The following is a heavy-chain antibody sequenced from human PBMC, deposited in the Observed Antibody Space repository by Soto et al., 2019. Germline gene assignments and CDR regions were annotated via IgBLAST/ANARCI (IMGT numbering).Heavy chain of an antibody. CDR2: ISSNGGST. J-gene: IGHJ6*03. D-gene: IGHD5-18*01. Sequence: GGSLRLSCAASGFTFSSYAMHWVRQAPGKGLEYVSAISSNGGSTYYANSVKGRFTISRDNSKNTLYLQMGSLRAEDMAVYYCARDRVDTAMVTVYYYYYMDVWGKGTTVTVSS. CDR3: ARDRVDTAMVTVYYYYYMDV. V-gene: IGHV3-64*01. CDR1: GFTFSSYA.